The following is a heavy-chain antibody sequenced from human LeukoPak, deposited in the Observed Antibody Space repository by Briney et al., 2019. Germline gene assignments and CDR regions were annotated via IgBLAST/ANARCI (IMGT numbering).Heavy chain of an antibody. D-gene: IGHD3-22*01. V-gene: IGHV3-23*01. Sequence: HGGSLRLSCAASGFTLSSYAMRWVRQAPAKGLEWVSAISGSGGSTYYADSVKGRFTISRDNSKNTLYLQMTSLRAEDTAVYYCAKDSTMIVVAYFDYWGQGTLVTVSS. CDR2: ISGSGGST. CDR1: GFTLSSYA. J-gene: IGHJ4*02. CDR3: AKDSTMIVVAYFDY.